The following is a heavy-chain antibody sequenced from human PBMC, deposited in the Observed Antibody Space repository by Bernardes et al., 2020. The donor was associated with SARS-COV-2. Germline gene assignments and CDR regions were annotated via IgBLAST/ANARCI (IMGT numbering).Heavy chain of an antibody. D-gene: IGHD3-10*01. Sequence: SETLSLTCTASGGSICSYYWSWIRQPAGKGLEWIGCIYTSGSTNYNPSLKSRVTMSVDTSKNQFSLKLSSVTAADTAVYYCASAKRRLIWFGEEYYYYYGMDVWGQRTTVAVSS. CDR2: IYTSGST. CDR3: ASAKRRLIWFGEEYYYYYGMDV. CDR1: GGSICSYY. V-gene: IGHV4-4*07. J-gene: IGHJ6*02.